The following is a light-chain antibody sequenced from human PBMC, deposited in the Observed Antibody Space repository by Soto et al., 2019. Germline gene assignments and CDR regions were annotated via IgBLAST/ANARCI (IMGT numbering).Light chain of an antibody. CDR1: QSISNR. CDR2: KAS. V-gene: IGKV1-5*03. Sequence: TLSASVGDRVTITCRASQSISNRLAWYQQKPGKAPKLLIYKASTLKSGVPSRFSGSGSGTEFTLTISSLQPDDFATYYCQHYNSYSEAFGQGTKVDIK. CDR3: QHYNSYSEA. J-gene: IGKJ1*01.